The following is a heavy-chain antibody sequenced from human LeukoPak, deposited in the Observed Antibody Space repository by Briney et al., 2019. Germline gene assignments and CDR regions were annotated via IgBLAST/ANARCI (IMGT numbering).Heavy chain of an antibody. D-gene: IGHD3-22*01. Sequence: GASVKVSCKASGYTFTSYDINWVRQATGQGLEWMGWMNPNSGNTNYAQKLQGRVTMTTDTSTSTAYMELRSLRSDDTAVYYCARESLRGGYCGDYWGQGTLVTVSS. CDR2: MNPNSGNT. V-gene: IGHV1-18*01. J-gene: IGHJ4*02. CDR3: ARESLRGGYCGDY. CDR1: GYTFTSYD.